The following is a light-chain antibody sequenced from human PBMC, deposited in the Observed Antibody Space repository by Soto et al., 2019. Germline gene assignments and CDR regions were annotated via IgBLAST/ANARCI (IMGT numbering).Light chain of an antibody. Sequence: QSVLTQPASVSGSPGQSITISCTGTRRDIGGYNYVSWYQQHPGKGPKLLIYEVSNRPSGVSPRFSGFKSGSTASLTISGLTTEDEATYYCSSYTTNTAYVFGTGTKVT. J-gene: IGLJ1*01. CDR1: RRDIGGYNY. V-gene: IGLV2-14*01. CDR3: SSYTTNTAYV. CDR2: EVS.